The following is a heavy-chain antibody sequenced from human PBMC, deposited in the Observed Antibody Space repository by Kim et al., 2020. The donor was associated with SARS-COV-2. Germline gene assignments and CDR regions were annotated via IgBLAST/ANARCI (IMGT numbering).Heavy chain of an antibody. CDR3: ARVPVEITIFGVVAPSYYYGMDV. J-gene: IGHJ6*02. V-gene: IGHV4-34*01. D-gene: IGHD3-3*01. CDR2: INHSGST. CDR1: GGSFSCYY. Sequence: SETLSLTCAVYGGSFSCYYWSWIRQPPGKGLEWIGEINHSGSTNYNPSLKSRVPISVDTSKNQFSLKLSSVTAADTAVYYCARVPVEITIFGVVAPSYYYGMDVGGQGTTVTVSS.